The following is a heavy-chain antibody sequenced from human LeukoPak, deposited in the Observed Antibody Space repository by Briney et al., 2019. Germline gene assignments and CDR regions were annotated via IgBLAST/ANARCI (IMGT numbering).Heavy chain of an antibody. D-gene: IGHD6-13*01. J-gene: IGHJ4*02. Sequence: GGSLRLSCAASGFTFSGSAMHWVRQASGKGLEWVGRIRSKANSYATAYAASVKGRFTISRDESKNTAYLQMNSLKTEDTAVYYCTRQIAAAEYDYWGQGTLVTVSS. CDR2: IRSKANSYAT. CDR3: TRQIAAAEYDY. V-gene: IGHV3-73*01. CDR1: GFTFSGSA.